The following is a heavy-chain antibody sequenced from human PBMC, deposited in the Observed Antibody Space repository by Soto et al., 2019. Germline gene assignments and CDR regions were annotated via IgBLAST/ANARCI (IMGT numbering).Heavy chain of an antibody. CDR1: GYTFTSYD. Sequence: ASVKASCKASGYTFTSYDINWVQQATGQGLEWMGWMNPNSGNTGYAQKFQGRVTMTRNTSISTAYMELSSLRSEDTAVYYCARGRGDDYGDYVYYYYYMDVWGKGTTVTVSS. CDR3: ARGRGDDYGDYVYYYYYMDV. V-gene: IGHV1-8*01. D-gene: IGHD4-17*01. J-gene: IGHJ6*03. CDR2: MNPNSGNT.